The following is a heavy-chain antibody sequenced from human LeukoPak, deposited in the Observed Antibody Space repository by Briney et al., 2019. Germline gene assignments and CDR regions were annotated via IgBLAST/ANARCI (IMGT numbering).Heavy chain of an antibody. V-gene: IGHV4-59*01. J-gene: IGHJ4*02. CDR1: GGSISSYY. D-gene: IGHD5-12*01. CDR3: AREGPSSGYVGY. CDR2: IYYSGST. Sequence: SETLSLTCTVSGGSISSYYWSWIRQPPGKGLEWIGYIYYSGSTNYNPSLKSRVTISVDTSKNQFSLKLSSVTAADTAVYYCAREGPSSGYVGYWGRGTLVTVSS.